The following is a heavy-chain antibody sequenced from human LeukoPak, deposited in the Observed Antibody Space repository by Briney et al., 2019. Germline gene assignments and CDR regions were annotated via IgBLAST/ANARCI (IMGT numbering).Heavy chain of an antibody. D-gene: IGHD2-15*01. J-gene: IGHJ6*04. CDR1: GSTFSSYA. CDR2: IIPIFGIA. V-gene: IGHV1-69*15. CDR3: ARGPGVVAATAYYYYGMDV. Sequence: ASVKVSCKASGSTFSSYAISWVRQAPGQGLEWMGRIIPIFGIANYAQKFQGRVTITADESTSTAYMELSSLRSEDTAVYYCARGPGVVAATAYYYYGMDVWGKGTTVTVSS.